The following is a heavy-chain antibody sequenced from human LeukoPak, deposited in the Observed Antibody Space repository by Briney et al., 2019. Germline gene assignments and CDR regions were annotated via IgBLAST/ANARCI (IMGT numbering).Heavy chain of an antibody. J-gene: IGHJ4*02. CDR1: GYTFTSYA. CDR3: ARGPYSSGWRPVDY. D-gene: IGHD6-19*01. V-gene: IGHV1-3*01. CDR2: INAGNGNT. Sequence: ASVTVSCTASGYTFTSYAMHWVRQAPGQRLEWMGWINAGNGNTKYSQKFQGRVTITRDTSASTAYMELSSLRSEDTAVYYCARGPYSSGWRPVDYWGQGTLVTVSS.